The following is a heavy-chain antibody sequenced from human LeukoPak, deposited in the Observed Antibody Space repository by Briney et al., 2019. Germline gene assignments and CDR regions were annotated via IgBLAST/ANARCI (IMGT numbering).Heavy chain of an antibody. CDR3: ARGRLWKYHFDY. CDR1: GGSFSGFY. CDR2: INHSGST. D-gene: IGHD1-7*01. J-gene: IGHJ4*02. V-gene: IGHV4-34*01. Sequence: PSETLSLTCAVYGGSFSGFYWSWIRQPPGKGLEWIGEINHSGSTNYNPSLKSRVTISVDTSKNQFSLKLSSVTAADTAVYYCARGRLWKYHFDYWGQGTLVTVSS.